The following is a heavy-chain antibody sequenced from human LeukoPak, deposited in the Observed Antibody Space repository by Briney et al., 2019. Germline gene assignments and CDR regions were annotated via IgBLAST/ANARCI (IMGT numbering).Heavy chain of an antibody. CDR3: AKDPEAGLTGYFDF. CDR2: ISGSGIST. D-gene: IGHD6-13*01. CDR1: GFTFSSYA. V-gene: IGHV3-23*01. Sequence: GGSLRLSCVASGFTFSSYAMSWVRQPLGKGLEWVSAISGSGISTYYADSVKGRFTISRDNSKNTLYLQLNSLRAEDTAIYYCAKDPEAGLTGYFDFWGQGTLVTVSS. J-gene: IGHJ4*02.